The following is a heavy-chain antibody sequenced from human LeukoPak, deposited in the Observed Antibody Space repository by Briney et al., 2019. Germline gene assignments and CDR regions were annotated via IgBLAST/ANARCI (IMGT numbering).Heavy chain of an antibody. J-gene: IGHJ4*02. Sequence: RGSLRLSCAASGFTVSNAWMSWVRQAPGKGLEWDGRIQTKTDGGTTDSAAPGKGRFTISRDDSKTTLYLQINSLKTEDTAVYYCTTDPIGYCSSTSCYTGDYWGQGTLVTVSS. D-gene: IGHD2-2*02. CDR3: TTDPIGYCSSTSCYTGDY. V-gene: IGHV3-15*01. CDR2: IQTKTDGGTT. CDR1: GFTVSNAW.